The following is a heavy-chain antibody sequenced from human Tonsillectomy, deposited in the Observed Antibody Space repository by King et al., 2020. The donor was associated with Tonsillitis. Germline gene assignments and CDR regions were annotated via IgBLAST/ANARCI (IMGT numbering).Heavy chain of an antibody. CDR1: VGSISSSSSY. CDR3: ARQMLGYSYGRHPYYFDY. V-gene: IGHV4-39*01. CDR2: LYYSGST. J-gene: IGHJ4*02. Sequence: QLQESGPGLVKPSETLSLTCTVSVGSISSSSSYWGWIRQPPGKGLEGIGSLYYSGSTYYNPSLKSRVTISVDTSKNQFSLNLSSVTAADTAVYYCARQMLGYSYGRHPYYFDYWGQGTLVTVSS. D-gene: IGHD5-18*01.